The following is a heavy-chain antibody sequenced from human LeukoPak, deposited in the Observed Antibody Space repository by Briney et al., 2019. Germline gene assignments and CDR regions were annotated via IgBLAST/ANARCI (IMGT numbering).Heavy chain of an antibody. Sequence: GGSLRLSCEASGFSVTNNYMSWFRLAPGKGLEWVSVLYTGGIRYYAGFVRGRFTISRDDSKNTLYLQMNNLRAGDTAIYYCTKMFPKDNWYGGPDYWGQGTLVTASS. CDR1: GFSVTNNY. D-gene: IGHD3-16*01. J-gene: IGHJ4*02. CDR3: TKMFPKDNWYGGPDY. V-gene: IGHV3-53*01. CDR2: LYTGGIR.